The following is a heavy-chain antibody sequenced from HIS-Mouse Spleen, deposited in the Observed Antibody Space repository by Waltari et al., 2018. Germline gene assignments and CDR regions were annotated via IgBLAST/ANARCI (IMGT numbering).Heavy chain of an antibody. D-gene: IGHD6-13*01. Sequence: QLQLQESGPGPVKPSETLSPTCTVSGGSNSSSGYYGGCIRQPPGKGLEWIGSIYYSGSTYYNPSLKSRVTISVDTSKDQFSLKLSSVTAADTAVYYCAREIPYSSSWYDWYFDLWGRGTLVTVSS. CDR1: GGSNSSSGYY. V-gene: IGHV4-39*07. CDR3: AREIPYSSSWYDWYFDL. CDR2: IYYSGST. J-gene: IGHJ2*01.